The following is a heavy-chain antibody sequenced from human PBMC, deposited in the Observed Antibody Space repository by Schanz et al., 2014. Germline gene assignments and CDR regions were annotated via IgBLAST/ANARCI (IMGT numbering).Heavy chain of an antibody. V-gene: IGHV3-48*04. CDR1: GFSFSDYS. D-gene: IGHD3-16*01. J-gene: IGHJ3*02. Sequence: EVQLVESGGGLVQPGGSLRLSCAASGFSFSDYSMNWVRQAPGKGLEWISYIKISGDVFYTDSVNGRFTVSRDNTKNSLFLQMNSLRVEDTAVYYCARSYHDDDDYTRALDMWGQGTMVTVSS. CDR2: IKISGDV. CDR3: ARSYHDDDDYTRALDM.